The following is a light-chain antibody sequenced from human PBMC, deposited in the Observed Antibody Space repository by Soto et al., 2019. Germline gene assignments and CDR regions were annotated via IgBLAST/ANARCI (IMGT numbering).Light chain of an antibody. CDR3: QQYNNWPWT. CDR1: QSVSSN. J-gene: IGKJ1*01. CDR2: SAS. Sequence: EIVMTQSPAILSVSPGERATLSCRASQSVSSNLAWFQQKPGQAPRLLIYSASRRATGFPARFSGSGSGTDFTLTISSLQSEDFAVYYCQQYNNWPWTFGQGTKVDIK. V-gene: IGKV3-15*01.